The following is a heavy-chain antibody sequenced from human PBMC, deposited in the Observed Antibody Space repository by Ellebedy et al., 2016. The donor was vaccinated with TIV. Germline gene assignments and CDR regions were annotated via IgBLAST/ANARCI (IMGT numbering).Heavy chain of an antibody. CDR2: IRNKANSYAT. J-gene: IGHJ5*02. V-gene: IGHV3-73*01. CDR1: GYTFTDYY. D-gene: IGHD4-17*01. Sequence: AASVKVSCKTSGYTFTDYYIHWVRQASGKGLEWVGRIRNKANSYATAYGASVKGRFTISRDDSKSTAYLQMNSLKTEDTAVYYCTRHVDGDSPFDPWGQGTLVTVSS. CDR3: TRHVDGDSPFDP.